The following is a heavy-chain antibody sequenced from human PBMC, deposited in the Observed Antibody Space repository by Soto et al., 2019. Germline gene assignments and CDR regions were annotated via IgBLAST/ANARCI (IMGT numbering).Heavy chain of an antibody. V-gene: IGHV1-69*01. J-gene: IGHJ3*01. CDR3: ARGGTSGWLKGAYDV. D-gene: IGHD6-19*01. CDR1: GGTLNKLA. CDR2: IIPMFGIP. Sequence: QVQLVQSGAEVKKLGSSVRVSCRAPGGTLNKLAITWVRRAPGLGLGWRGGIIPMFGIPNYPQKFQGRVTITADDSTNTSHMELNSLTSDDTAVYYCARGGTSGWLKGAYDVWGQGTMVTVSS.